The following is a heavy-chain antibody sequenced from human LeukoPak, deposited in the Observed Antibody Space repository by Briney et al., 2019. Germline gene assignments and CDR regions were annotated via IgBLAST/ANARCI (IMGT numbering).Heavy chain of an antibody. CDR3: ARGPDDFDY. D-gene: IGHD5-24*01. Sequence: SETLSLTCTVSGGSISGYHWSWFRQPPGKGLECIAYIYYSGTTRYSPSLKSRVTISVDTSKNQFSLNLNSVTAADTAVYYCARGPDDFDYWGRGTLVTVSS. CDR2: IYYSGTT. CDR1: GGSISGYH. J-gene: IGHJ4*02. V-gene: IGHV4-59*01.